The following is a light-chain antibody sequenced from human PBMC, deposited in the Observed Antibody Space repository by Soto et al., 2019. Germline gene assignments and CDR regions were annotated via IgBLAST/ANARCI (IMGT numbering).Light chain of an antibody. CDR3: HRTYNAPLFT. CDR1: QGIRSY. Sequence: DIQLTQSPSSLSASVGDRVTITCRVSQGIRSYLNWYRQKPGKVPKLLIYSASNLQSGVPSRFSGRVSGTDFTLTISSLQPEDVATYSGHRTYNAPLFTFGPGTKVD. J-gene: IGKJ3*01. CDR2: SAS. V-gene: IGKV1-27*01.